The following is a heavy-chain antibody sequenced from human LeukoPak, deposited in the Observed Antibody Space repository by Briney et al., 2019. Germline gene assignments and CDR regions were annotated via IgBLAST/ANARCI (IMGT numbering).Heavy chain of an antibody. CDR2: IYTSGST. J-gene: IGHJ4*02. Sequence: SETLSLTCTVSGGSISSYYWSWLRQPAGKGLEWIGRIYTSGSTNYNPPLKSRVTMSVDTSKNQFSLKLSSVTAADTAVYYCARDVRHYDSSGYYGYFDYWGQGTLVTVSS. V-gene: IGHV4-4*07. CDR3: ARDVRHYDSSGYYGYFDY. CDR1: GGSISSYY. D-gene: IGHD3-22*01.